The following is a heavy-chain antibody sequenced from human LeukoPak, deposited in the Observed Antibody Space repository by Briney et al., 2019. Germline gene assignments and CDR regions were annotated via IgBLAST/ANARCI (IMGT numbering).Heavy chain of an antibody. J-gene: IGHJ4*02. CDR2: INPNSGDT. CDR1: GYTFTSYY. V-gene: IGHV1-2*06. CDR3: ARDYCSSTSCLFDY. D-gene: IGHD2-2*01. Sequence: ASVKVSCKASGYTFTSYYMHWVRQAPGQGLEWMGRINPNSGDTNYAQKFQGRVTMTRDTSITTAYMELSRLRSDDTAMYYCARDYCSSTSCLFDYWGQGTLVTVSS.